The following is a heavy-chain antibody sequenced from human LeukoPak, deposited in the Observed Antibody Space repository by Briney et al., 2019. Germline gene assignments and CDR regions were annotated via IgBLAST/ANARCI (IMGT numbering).Heavy chain of an antibody. J-gene: IGHJ4*02. D-gene: IGHD6-13*01. CDR3: ALGLGIAAAELDY. V-gene: IGHV1-69*06. CDR2: TIPMFGTA. CDR1: GVTFNNDV. Sequence: GASVKVSCKASGVTFNNDVITWVRQAPGQGLECMGGTIPMFGTANYAQKVQGRVTITADKSTNTAYMELSSLTSEDTAVYYCALGLGIAAAELDYWGQGTLVTVSS.